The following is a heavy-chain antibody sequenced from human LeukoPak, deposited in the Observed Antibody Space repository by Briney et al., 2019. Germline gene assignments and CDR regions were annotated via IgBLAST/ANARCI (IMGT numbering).Heavy chain of an antibody. V-gene: IGHV1-18*01. CDR1: GYIFTNYG. CDR3: AIVCSSTSCWSDYYYYYMDV. D-gene: IGHD2-2*01. J-gene: IGHJ6*03. Sequence: ASVKVSCKASGYIFTNYGITWVRQAPGQGLEWMGWFSTFNGNTNYVQKLQGRVTMTTDTSTSTAYMELSRLRSDDTAVYYCAIVCSSTSCWSDYYYYYMDVWGKGTTVTVSS. CDR2: FSTFNGNT.